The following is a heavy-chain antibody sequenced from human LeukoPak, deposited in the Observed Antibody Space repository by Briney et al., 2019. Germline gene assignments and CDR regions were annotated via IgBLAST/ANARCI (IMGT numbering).Heavy chain of an antibody. CDR1: GYIFTSYG. D-gene: IGHD2-2*01. V-gene: IGHV1-18*01. CDR2: INTFNGNT. J-gene: IGHJ4*02. Sequence: ASVKVSCKPSGYIFTSYGLSWVRQAPGQGLEWMGWINTFNGNTSYAQSFQGRVTMTTDTSTTTAYMELTSLTSDDTAVYYCARDYCSSSTCQDGLFDYWGQGTLVIVSS. CDR3: ARDYCSSSTCQDGLFDY.